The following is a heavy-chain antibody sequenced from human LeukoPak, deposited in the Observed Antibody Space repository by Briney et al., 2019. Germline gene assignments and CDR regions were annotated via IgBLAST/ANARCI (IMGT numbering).Heavy chain of an antibody. D-gene: IGHD6-19*01. V-gene: IGHV1-2*02. CDR1: GYTFTGYY. CDR3: ARDRYSSSGSYYYYYMDV. Sequence: ASVKVSCKAYGYTFTGYYMHWVRQAPGQGLEWMGWINPNSGGTNYAQKFQGRVTMTRDTSISTAYMELSRLRSDDTAVYYCARDRYSSSGSYYYYYMDVWGKGTTVTVSS. CDR2: INPNSGGT. J-gene: IGHJ6*03.